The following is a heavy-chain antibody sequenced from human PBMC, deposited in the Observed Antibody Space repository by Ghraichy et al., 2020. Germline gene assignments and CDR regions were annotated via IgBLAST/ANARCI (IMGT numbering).Heavy chain of an antibody. Sequence: SETLSLTCTVSGGSFSSPDSYWGWIRQPPGKGLEWFSHIYYSGTSYYTPALRSRVSISVDTSKKQFSLRLSSVTAAHTATYYCARRFCDGGACYNGYYFDFWGQGTLVTVSS. CDR2: IYYSGTS. CDR3: ARRFCDGGACYNGYYFDF. J-gene: IGHJ4*02. D-gene: IGHD2-21*02. CDR1: GGSFSSPDSY. V-gene: IGHV4-39*01.